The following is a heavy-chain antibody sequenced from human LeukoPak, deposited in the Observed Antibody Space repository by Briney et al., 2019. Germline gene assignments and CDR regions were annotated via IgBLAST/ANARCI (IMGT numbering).Heavy chain of an antibody. CDR1: GFAFSNYA. CDR3: AKAVRSMVTGGGYFDS. V-gene: IGHV3-23*01. D-gene: IGHD3-10*01. J-gene: IGHJ4*02. CDR2: LSGGGDSR. Sequence: GGSLRLSXAASGFAFSNYAMSWVRQAPGKGMEWVSSLSGGGDSRYYADSVMGRFTISRDNSKNTLYLQMNSLRAEDTAVYYCAKAVRSMVTGGGYFDSWGQGTLVTVSS.